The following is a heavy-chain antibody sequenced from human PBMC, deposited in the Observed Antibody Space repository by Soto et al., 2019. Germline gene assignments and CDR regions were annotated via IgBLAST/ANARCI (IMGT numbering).Heavy chain of an antibody. CDR3: AREFGPFPTWFDY. V-gene: IGHV1-69*13. Sequence: SVKVSCKASGDTFSIFTISWVRQAPGQGLEWMGGIIRIFGTPNYAQKLQGRVTITADESASTAYMELSSLRSEDTAVYFGAREFGPFPTWFDYWGQGTLVTV. D-gene: IGHD3-16*01. J-gene: IGHJ4*02. CDR1: GDTFSIFT. CDR2: IIRIFGTP.